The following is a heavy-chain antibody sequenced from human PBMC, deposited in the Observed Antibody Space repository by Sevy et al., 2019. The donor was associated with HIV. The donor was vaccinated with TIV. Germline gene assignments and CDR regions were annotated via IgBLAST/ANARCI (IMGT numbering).Heavy chain of an antibody. Sequence: GGSLRLSCSASGFTFSSYAMHWVRQAPGKGLEYVSAISSNGGSTYYADSVKGRFTISRDNSKNTLYLQMSSLRAEDTAVYYCVKEGRIVGARGAFDIWGQWTMVTVSS. CDR3: VKEGRIVGARGAFDI. CDR2: ISSNGGST. D-gene: IGHD1-26*01. J-gene: IGHJ3*02. CDR1: GFTFSSYA. V-gene: IGHV3-64D*06.